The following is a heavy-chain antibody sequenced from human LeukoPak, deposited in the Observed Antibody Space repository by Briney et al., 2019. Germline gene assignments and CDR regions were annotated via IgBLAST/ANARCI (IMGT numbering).Heavy chain of an antibody. Sequence: ASVEVSCKTSGYTFTTYAVHWVRQAPGHRLEWMGWINGGNGDTKYSQKFQGRISIARDTSATTAYMELSSLRSEDTAVYYCAREMSGYDGYDYFDYWGQGSLVTVSS. J-gene: IGHJ4*02. D-gene: IGHD5-12*01. CDR3: AREMSGYDGYDYFDY. CDR2: INGGNGDT. CDR1: GYTFTTYA. V-gene: IGHV1-3*01.